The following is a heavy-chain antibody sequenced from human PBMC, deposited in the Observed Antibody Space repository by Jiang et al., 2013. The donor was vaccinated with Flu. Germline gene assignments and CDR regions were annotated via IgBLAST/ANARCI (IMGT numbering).Heavy chain of an antibody. Sequence: GLLKPSETLSLTCTVSGGSISSSSYYWSWIRQPPGKGLEWIGYIYYSGSTNYNPSLKSRVTISVDTSKNQFSLKLSSVTAADTAVYYCASTEDSGSYQHPPPFDYWGQGTLVTVSS. CDR1: GGSISSSSYY. CDR3: ASTEDSGSYQHPPPFDY. D-gene: IGHD1-26*01. J-gene: IGHJ4*02. CDR2: IYYSGST. V-gene: IGHV4-61*01.